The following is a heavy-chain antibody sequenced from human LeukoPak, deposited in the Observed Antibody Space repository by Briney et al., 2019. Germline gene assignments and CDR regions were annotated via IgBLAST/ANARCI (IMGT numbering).Heavy chain of an antibody. CDR2: IIPIFGTA. CDR3: ARDKGHYDFWSGSNNWFDP. V-gene: IGHV1-69*01. J-gene: IGHJ5*02. Sequence: SVKVSCKASGGTFSSYAISWVRQAPGQGLDWMGGIIPIFGTANYAQKFQGRVTITADESTSTAYMELSSLRSEDTAVYYCARDKGHYDFWSGSNNWFDPWGQGTLVTVSS. D-gene: IGHD3-3*01. CDR1: GGTFSSYA.